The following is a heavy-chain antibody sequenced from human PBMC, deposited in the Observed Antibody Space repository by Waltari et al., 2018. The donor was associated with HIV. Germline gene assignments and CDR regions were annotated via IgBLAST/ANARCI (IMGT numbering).Heavy chain of an antibody. CDR2: INAGNGNT. CDR3: ARDRVSTAGTNY. D-gene: IGHD6-19*01. V-gene: IGHV1-3*01. CDR1: GYTFTSHA. J-gene: IGHJ4*02. Sequence: QVQLVQSGAEVTKPGASVKVSCKASGYTFTSHAMHWGRQAPGQRLEWMGWINAGNGNTKYSQKFQGRVTITRDTSASTAYMELSSLRSEDTAVYYCARDRVSTAGTNYWGQGALVTVSS.